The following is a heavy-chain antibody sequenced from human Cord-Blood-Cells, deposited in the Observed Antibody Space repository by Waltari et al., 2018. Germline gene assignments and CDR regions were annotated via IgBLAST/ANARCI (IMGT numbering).Heavy chain of an antibody. CDR2: INHSGST. D-gene: IGHD6-6*01. J-gene: IGHJ4*02. V-gene: IGHV4-34*01. Sequence: QVQLQQWGAGLLKPSETLSLTCAVYGGSFSGYYWSWIRQPPGKGLEWIGEINHSGSTDDNPSLKSRVTISVATSKNQFSRKLSAVTAADTAVYYCARGKPPSSSIDYWGQGTLVTVSS. CDR3: ARGKPPSSSIDY. CDR1: GGSFSGYY.